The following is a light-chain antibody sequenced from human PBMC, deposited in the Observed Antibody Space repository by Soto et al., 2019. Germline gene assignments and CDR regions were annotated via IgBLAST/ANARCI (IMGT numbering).Light chain of an antibody. CDR1: QIVTSN. J-gene: IGKJ1*01. V-gene: IGKV3-15*01. CDR2: RAS. CDR3: QQYNDWPLT. Sequence: EIVMTQSPATLSVSPGERVTLHCRASQIVTSNLAWYQHKPGQSPRLLIYRASARATGVPDRFSGSGSGTEFTLTISSLQSEDFALYYCQQYNDWPLTFGQGTTVDIK.